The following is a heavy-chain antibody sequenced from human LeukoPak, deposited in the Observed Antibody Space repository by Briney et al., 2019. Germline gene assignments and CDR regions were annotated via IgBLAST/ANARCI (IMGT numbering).Heavy chain of an antibody. Sequence: PGGSLRLSCAASGFTFSNAWMSWVRQAPGKGLEWVGCIKSKTDGGTTDYAAPVKGRFTISRDDSKNTLYLQMNSLKTEDTAVYYCTSAAGYGSGLDFDYWGQGTLVTVSS. CDR2: IKSKTDGGTT. CDR1: GFTFSNAW. V-gene: IGHV3-15*01. CDR3: TSAAGYGSGLDFDY. D-gene: IGHD3-10*01. J-gene: IGHJ4*02.